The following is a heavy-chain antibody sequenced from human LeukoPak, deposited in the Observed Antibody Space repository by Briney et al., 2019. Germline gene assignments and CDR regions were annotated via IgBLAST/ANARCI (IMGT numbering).Heavy chain of an antibody. J-gene: IGHJ4*02. CDR1: GFPFSRHW. D-gene: IGHD3-22*01. Sequence: PGGSLRLSCAASGFPFSRHWMSWVRQAPGKGLEWVANIRQDGLEKYYVASVQGRFTISRDNAKNSLYLQMNSLKADDTAVYCCARAPYYESSGPLWGQGTLVTVSS. V-gene: IGHV3-7*04. CDR2: IRQDGLEK. CDR3: ARAPYYESSGPL.